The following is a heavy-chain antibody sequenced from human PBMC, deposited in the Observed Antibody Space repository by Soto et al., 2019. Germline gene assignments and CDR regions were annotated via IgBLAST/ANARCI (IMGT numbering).Heavy chain of an antibody. J-gene: IGHJ4*02. CDR1: GGSISSSSYY. CDR2: IYYSGST. Sequence: QLQLQESGPGLVKPSETLSLTCTVSGGSISSSSYYWGWIRQPPGKGLEWIGSIYYSGSTYYNPSLKSRLTIYVDTSKNQFSLKLSSVTAADTAVYYCARRGSGSYSDYWGQGTLVTVSS. CDR3: ARRGSGSYSDY. D-gene: IGHD3-10*01. V-gene: IGHV4-39*01.